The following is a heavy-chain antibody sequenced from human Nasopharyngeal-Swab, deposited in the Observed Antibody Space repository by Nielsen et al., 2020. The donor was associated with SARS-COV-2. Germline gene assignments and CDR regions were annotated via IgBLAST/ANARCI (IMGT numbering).Heavy chain of an antibody. CDR2: ISGSDHTT. J-gene: IGHJ6*02. CDR1: GFIFSSYA. D-gene: IGHD5-12*01. V-gene: IGHV3-23*01. Sequence: GGSLRLSCAASGFIFSSYAMHWVRQAPGKGLEWVSVISGSDHTTYYADSVKGRFTISRDNSKNTVNLQMNSLRVEGTAIYYCAKDRDSGDDSDDYYHYYGMDVWGQGTTVTVFS. CDR3: AKDRDSGDDSDDYYHYYGMDV.